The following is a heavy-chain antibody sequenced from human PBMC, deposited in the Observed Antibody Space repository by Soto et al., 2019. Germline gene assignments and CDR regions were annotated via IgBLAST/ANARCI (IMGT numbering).Heavy chain of an antibody. CDR3: ARVPDY. J-gene: IGHJ4*02. D-gene: IGHD2-2*01. CDR2: IYDSGST. CDR1: GGSISSGGYS. V-gene: IGHV4-30-2*01. Sequence: QLQLQESGSGLVKPSQTLSLTCAVSGGSISSGGYSWSWIRQPPGKGLEWVGDIYDSGSTYNNPTPKSRVTISVDRDKNQFSLKLSSVTAADTAADSGARVPDYWGQGTLVTVSS.